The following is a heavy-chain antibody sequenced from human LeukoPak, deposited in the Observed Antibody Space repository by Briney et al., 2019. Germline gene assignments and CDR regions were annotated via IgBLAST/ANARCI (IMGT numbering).Heavy chain of an antibody. CDR3: AKGEGRGYRFDMDA. CDR1: GFTFSSYA. J-gene: IGHJ6*02. D-gene: IGHD5-18*01. V-gene: IGHV3-23*01. Sequence: GGSLRLSRAASGFTFSSYAMSWVRQAPGKGLEWVSAISGSGGSTYYADSVKGRFTISRDNSKNTLYLQMNSLRAEDTAVYYCAKGEGRGYRFDMDAWGQGTTVTVSS. CDR2: ISGSGGST.